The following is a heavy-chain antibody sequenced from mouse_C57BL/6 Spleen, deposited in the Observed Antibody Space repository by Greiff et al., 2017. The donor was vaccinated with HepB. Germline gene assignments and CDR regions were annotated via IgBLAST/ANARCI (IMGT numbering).Heavy chain of an antibody. Sequence: QVQLQQSGAELVRPGSSVKLSCKASGYTFTSYWMHWVKQRPIQGLEWIGNIDPSDSETHYNQKFKDKATLTVDKSSSTAYMQLSSLTSEDSAVYYCATYGNYLYFDYWGQGTTLTVSS. CDR1: GYTFTSYW. J-gene: IGHJ2*01. CDR3: ATYGNYLYFDY. D-gene: IGHD2-1*01. V-gene: IGHV1-52*01. CDR2: IDPSDSET.